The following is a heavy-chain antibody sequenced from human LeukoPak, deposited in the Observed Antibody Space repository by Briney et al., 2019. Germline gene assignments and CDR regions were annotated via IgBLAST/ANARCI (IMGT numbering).Heavy chain of an antibody. V-gene: IGHV3-11*01. J-gene: IGHJ4*02. D-gene: IGHD3-3*01. CDR1: GFTFSDYY. CDR2: ISPSATSI. CDR3: ARAPFYYGLWSGHFDY. Sequence: GGSLRLSCAASGFTFSDYYMSWIRQAPGKGLQLLSFISPSATSIHYAYSVRGRFTISRDNGKNSLDLQMNNLRAEDTAVYFCARAPFYYGLWSGHFDYWGQGSLVTVSS.